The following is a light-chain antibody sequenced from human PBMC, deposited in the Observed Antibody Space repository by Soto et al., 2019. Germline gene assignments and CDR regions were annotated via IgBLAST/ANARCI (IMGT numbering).Light chain of an antibody. CDR2: GTS. Sequence: EIVLTKSPGTLSLSPGERATLSCRASQSVSSSYLAWYQQKPGQAPRLLIYGTSNRATGIPDRFSGSGSGTDFTLTISRLEPEDFAVYYCQQYGSSRTFGQGTKVEIK. J-gene: IGKJ1*01. CDR1: QSVSSSY. CDR3: QQYGSSRT. V-gene: IGKV3-20*01.